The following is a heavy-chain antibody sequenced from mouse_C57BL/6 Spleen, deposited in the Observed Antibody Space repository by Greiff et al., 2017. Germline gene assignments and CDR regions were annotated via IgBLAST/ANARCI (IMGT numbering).Heavy chain of an antibody. J-gene: IGHJ4*01. Sequence: VQLLQSGPELVKPGASVKISCKASGYSFTGYSMYWVQQSPEKSLEWIGEINPSTGGTTYNQKFKAKATLTVDKSPSTGYMQLKSLTSEDSAVDYCARPGTMDYWGQGTSGTVSS. V-gene: IGHV1-42*01. CDR3: ARPGTMDY. D-gene: IGHD4-1*01. CDR2: INPSTGGT. CDR1: GYSFTGYS.